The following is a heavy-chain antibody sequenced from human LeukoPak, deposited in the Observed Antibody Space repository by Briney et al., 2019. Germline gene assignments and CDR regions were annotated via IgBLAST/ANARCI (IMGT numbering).Heavy chain of an antibody. CDR1: GFTFSSYT. J-gene: IGHJ4*02. CDR2: ISDSGAGT. D-gene: IGHD1-26*01. V-gene: IGHV3-23*01. Sequence: GRSLRLSCAASGFTFSSYTMSWVRQAPGKGLEWVSAISDSGAGTFYADSVKGRFTISRDNSRNTLYLQMNSVRAEDTAIYYCAKGRSGTYYFDYWGQGTLVTVSS. CDR3: AKGRSGTYYFDY.